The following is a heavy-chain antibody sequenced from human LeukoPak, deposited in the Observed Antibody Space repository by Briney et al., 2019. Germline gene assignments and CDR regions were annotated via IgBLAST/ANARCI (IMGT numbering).Heavy chain of an antibody. V-gene: IGHV3-74*01. J-gene: IGHJ4*02. Sequence: PGGSLRLSCAASGFTVSSNYMSWVRQAPGKGLEWVSRISTDGSSTSYADSVKGRFTISRDNAKNSLFLQMNSLRAEDTAVYYCARGPAYGARSDYLDYWGRGTLVTVSS. CDR1: GFTVSSNY. D-gene: IGHD3-10*01. CDR3: ARGPAYGARSDYLDY. CDR2: ISTDGSST.